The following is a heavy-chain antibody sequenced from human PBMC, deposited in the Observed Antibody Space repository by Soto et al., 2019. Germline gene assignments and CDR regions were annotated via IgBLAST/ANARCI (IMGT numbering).Heavy chain of an antibody. CDR2: IKSKTDGGTT. V-gene: IGHV3-15*01. J-gene: IGHJ6*03. Sequence: GGSLRLSCAASGFTFSNAWMSWVRQAPGKGLEWVGRIKSKTDGGTTDYAAPVKGRFTISRDDSKNTLYLQMNSLKTEDTAVYYCTTGTIFADYYMDVWGKGTTVTVSS. CDR1: GFTFSNAW. CDR3: TTGTIFADYYMDV. D-gene: IGHD3-3*01.